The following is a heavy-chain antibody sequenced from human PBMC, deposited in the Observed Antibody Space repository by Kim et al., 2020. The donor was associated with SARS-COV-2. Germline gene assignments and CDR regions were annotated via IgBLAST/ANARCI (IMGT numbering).Heavy chain of an antibody. V-gene: IGHV4-61*01. CDR3: ARGRQFFCGGDCPDAFDI. D-gene: IGHD2-21*02. J-gene: IGHJ3*02. Sequence: SETLSLTCTVSGGSVSSGSYYWSWIRQPPGKGLEWIGYIYYSGSTNYNPSLKSRVTISVDTSKNQFSLKLSSVTAADTAVYYCARGRQFFCGGDCPDAFDIWGQGTMVTVSS. CDR1: GGSVSSGSYY. CDR2: IYYSGST.